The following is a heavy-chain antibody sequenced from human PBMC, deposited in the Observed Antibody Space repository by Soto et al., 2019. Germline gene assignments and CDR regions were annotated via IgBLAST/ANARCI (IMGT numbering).Heavy chain of an antibody. J-gene: IGHJ6*02. V-gene: IGHV1-8*01. Sequence: QVQLVQSGAEVKKPGASVKVSCKASGDPFSNYGMKWVRQATGQGLEWMGWMNPNSGNTGYARKFQGRVTMTRNTSITTVDMELSSLRSEDTAVYYCARGRNGMDVWGQGTTVTVPS. CDR2: MNPNSGNT. CDR3: ARGRNGMDV. CDR1: GDPFSNYG.